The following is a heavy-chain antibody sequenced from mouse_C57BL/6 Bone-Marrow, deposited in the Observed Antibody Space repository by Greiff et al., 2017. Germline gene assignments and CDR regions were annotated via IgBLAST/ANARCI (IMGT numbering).Heavy chain of an antibody. CDR3: ASDGYYVLGCFDV. CDR2: IDPANGNT. CDR1: GFNIKNTY. Sequence: EVMLVESVAELVRPGASVKLSCTASGFNIKNTYMHWVKQRPEQGLEWIGRIDPANGNTKYAPKFQGKATITADTSSNTAYLQLSSLTSEDTAIYYCASDGYYVLGCFDVWGTGTTVTVSS. D-gene: IGHD2-3*01. V-gene: IGHV14-3*01. J-gene: IGHJ1*03.